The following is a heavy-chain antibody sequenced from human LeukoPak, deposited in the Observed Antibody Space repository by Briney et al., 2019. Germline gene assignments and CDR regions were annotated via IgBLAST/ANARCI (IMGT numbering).Heavy chain of an antibody. J-gene: IGHJ4*02. CDR3: ARHLSGITGYTYGRGIDY. CDR1: GFTFSSYA. CDR2: IKKDGSEK. D-gene: IGHD5-18*01. V-gene: IGHV3-7*01. Sequence: GGSLRLSCAASGFTFSSYAMTWVRQAPGKGLEWVANIKKDGSEKYYVDSVKGRFTISRDNAKTSLYLQMNSLRAEDTAVYYCARHLSGITGYTYGRGIDYWGQGTLVTVSS.